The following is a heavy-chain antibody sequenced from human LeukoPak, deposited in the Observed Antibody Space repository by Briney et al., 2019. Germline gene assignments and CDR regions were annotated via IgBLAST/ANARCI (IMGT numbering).Heavy chain of an antibody. Sequence: PGGSLRLSCAASGFTFSNAWMSWVRQAPGKGLEWVGRIKSKTDGGTTDYAAPVKGRFTISRDDSKNTLYLQMNSLKTEDTAVYYCTTDLYSSSWRVNYYYMDVWGKGTTVTVSS. J-gene: IGHJ6*03. V-gene: IGHV3-15*01. CDR3: TTDLYSSSWRVNYYYMDV. CDR1: GFTFSNAW. CDR2: IKSKTDGGTT. D-gene: IGHD6-13*01.